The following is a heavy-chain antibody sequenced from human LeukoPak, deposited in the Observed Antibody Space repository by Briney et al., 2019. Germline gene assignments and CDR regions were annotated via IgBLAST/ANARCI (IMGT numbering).Heavy chain of an antibody. CDR2: ITASSTAI. CDR1: GFTFNTYT. D-gene: IGHD6-13*01. V-gene: IGHV3-21*01. J-gene: IGHJ6*03. CDR3: ARQVKGYSSWWNRYYYYYYMDV. Sequence: PGGSLRLSCAASGFTFNTYTMNWVRQAPGKGLEWVSSITASSTAIYSADSVKGRFTISRDNAKNFLYLQMNSLRAEDTAVYYCARQVKGYSSWWNRYYYYYYMDVWGKGTTVTISS.